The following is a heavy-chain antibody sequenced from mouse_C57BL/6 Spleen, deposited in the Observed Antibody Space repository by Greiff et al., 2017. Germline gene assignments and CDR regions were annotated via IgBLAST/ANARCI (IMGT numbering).Heavy chain of an antibody. V-gene: IGHV1-64*01. D-gene: IGHD4-1*01. CDR1: GYTFTSYW. CDR3: ASPLTGSSDY. CDR2: IHPNSGST. J-gene: IGHJ2*01. Sequence: QVQLQQPGAELVKPGASVKLSCKASGYTFTSYWMPWVKQRPGQGLGWIGMIHPNSGSTNYNEKFKSKATLTVDKSASTAYMQRRSLTSEDSAVYYCASPLTGSSDYWGQGTTLTVSS.